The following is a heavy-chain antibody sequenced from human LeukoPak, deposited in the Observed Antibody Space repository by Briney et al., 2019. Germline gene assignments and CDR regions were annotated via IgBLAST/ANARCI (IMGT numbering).Heavy chain of an antibody. J-gene: IGHJ4*02. V-gene: IGHV3-7*03. D-gene: IGHD6-13*01. CDR1: GFTLSSYW. CDR3: ARPIAAAGS. CDR2: IKPDGSEK. Sequence: PGGSLRLPCAASGFTLSSYWMTWVRQAPGKGLEWVASIKPDGSEKYYVDSVKGRFTISRDNAKNSLYLQMNSLRAEDTAVYYCARPIAAAGSWGQGTLVTVSS.